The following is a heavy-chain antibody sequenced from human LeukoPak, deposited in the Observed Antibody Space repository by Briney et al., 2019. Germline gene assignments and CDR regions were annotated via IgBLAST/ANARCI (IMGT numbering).Heavy chain of an antibody. Sequence: PGGSLRLSCAASGFTFSSYSMNWVRQAPGKGLEWVSSIISSSSYIYYADSVKGRFTISRDNAKNSLYLQMNSLRAEDTAVYYCAYEPRYCSGGSCPGQVGYWGQGTLVTVSS. D-gene: IGHD2-15*01. CDR3: AYEPRYCSGGSCPGQVGY. CDR2: IISSSSYI. V-gene: IGHV3-21*01. CDR1: GFTFSSYS. J-gene: IGHJ4*02.